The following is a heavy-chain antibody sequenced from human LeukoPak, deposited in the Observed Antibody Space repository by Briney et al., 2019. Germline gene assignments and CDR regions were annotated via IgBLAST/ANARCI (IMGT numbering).Heavy chain of an antibody. V-gene: IGHV4-61*02. CDR2: IYTSGST. D-gene: IGHD3-22*01. J-gene: IGHJ4*02. CDR1: GNSISSGDYY. Sequence: PSETLSLTCTVSGNSISSGDYYWSWIRQPAGKGLEWIGRIYTSGSTTYNPSLKSRVTISGDTSENQFSLRLSSVTAADTAVYYCARQYPLHYDSSSYFDYWGQGTLVTVSS. CDR3: ARQYPLHYDSSSYFDY.